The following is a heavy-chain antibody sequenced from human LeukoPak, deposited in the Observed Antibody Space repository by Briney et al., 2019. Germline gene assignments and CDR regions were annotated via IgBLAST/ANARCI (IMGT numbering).Heavy chain of an antibody. CDR3: ARGPYYYDSSGPNYYYYGMDV. J-gene: IGHJ6*02. V-gene: IGHV1-2*04. CDR2: INPNSGGT. CDR1: GYTFTGYY. Sequence: ASVKVSCKASGYTFTGYYMHWVRQAPGQGLEWMGWINPNSGGTNYAQKFQGWVTMTRDTSISTAYMELSRLRSDDTAVYYCARGPYYYDSSGPNYYYYGMDVWGQGTTVTVSS. D-gene: IGHD3-22*01.